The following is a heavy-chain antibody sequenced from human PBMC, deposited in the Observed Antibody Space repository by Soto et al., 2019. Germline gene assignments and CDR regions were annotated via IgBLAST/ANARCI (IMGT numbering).Heavy chain of an antibody. Sequence: SETLSLTCSVSGGSISSGSSYWGWIRQPPGKGLEWMGYIYYSGKSYFKPSIKSRVTLSLHTCKKKFSLNLSCVTATDRAMYYCVRCCSTTKCSFDSGGQRLLVTFSS. J-gene: IGHJ4*02. CDR2: IYYSGKS. CDR3: VRCCSTTKCSFDS. V-gene: IGHV4-30-4*01. D-gene: IGHD1-26*01. CDR1: GGSISSGSSY.